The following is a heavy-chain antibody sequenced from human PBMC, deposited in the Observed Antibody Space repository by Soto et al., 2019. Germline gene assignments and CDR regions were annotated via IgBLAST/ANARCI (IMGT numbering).Heavy chain of an antibody. V-gene: IGHV3-33*01. D-gene: IGHD1-26*01. CDR1: GFTFSSYG. Sequence: GGSLRLSCAASGFTFSSYGMHWVRQAPGKGLEWVAVIWYDGSNKYYADSVKGRFTISRDNSKNTLYLQMNSLRAEDTAVYYCARDLWELLTYYYYGMDVWGQGTXVTVSS. CDR2: IWYDGSNK. J-gene: IGHJ6*02. CDR3: ARDLWELLTYYYYGMDV.